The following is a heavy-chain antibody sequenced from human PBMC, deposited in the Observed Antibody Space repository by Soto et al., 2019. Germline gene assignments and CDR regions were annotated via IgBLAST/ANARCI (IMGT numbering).Heavy chain of an antibody. V-gene: IGHV3-30*04. CDR2: ISYDGKEK. D-gene: IGHD6-6*01. CDR1: GFLFSGYA. Sequence: QVQLVESGGGVVQPGGSLRLSCATSGFLFSGYAMHLVRQTPGKGLEWVAVISYDGKEKYYADSAEGRFTISRESSGVTLYLQMSSLRVEDTAVYYCARGRGLAARPQHLDHWGQGTLVTVSS. CDR3: ARGRGLAARPQHLDH. J-gene: IGHJ4*02.